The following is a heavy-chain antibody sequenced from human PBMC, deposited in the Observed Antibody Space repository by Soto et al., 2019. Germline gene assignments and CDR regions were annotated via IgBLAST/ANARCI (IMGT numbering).Heavy chain of an antibody. J-gene: IGHJ3*02. CDR3: ARIQRQQLVYHAFDI. CDR2: IDWEDDK. D-gene: IGHD6-13*01. Sequence: GSGPTLVNPTQTLTLTCTFSGFSLTTSGMCVSWIRQPPGKALEWLALIDWEDDKLYSASLKTRLTISKDTYKNQVVLTMTNMDPVDTATYFCARIQRQQLVYHAFDIWGQGTMVTVSS. CDR1: GFSLTTSGMC. V-gene: IGHV2-70*01.